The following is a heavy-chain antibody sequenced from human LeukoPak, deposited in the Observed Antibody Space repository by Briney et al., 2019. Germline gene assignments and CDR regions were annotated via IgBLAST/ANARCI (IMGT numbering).Heavy chain of an antibody. CDR3: ARLYGSGSSLYFDY. J-gene: IGHJ4*02. CDR2: IYTSGST. CDR1: GGSISSGSYY. D-gene: IGHD3-10*01. Sequence: SETLSLTCTVSGGSISSGSYYWSWIRRPAGKGLEWIGRIYTSGSTNYNPSLKSRVTISVDTSKNQFSLKLSSVTAADTAVYYCARLYGSGSSLYFDYWGQGTPVTVSS. V-gene: IGHV4-61*02.